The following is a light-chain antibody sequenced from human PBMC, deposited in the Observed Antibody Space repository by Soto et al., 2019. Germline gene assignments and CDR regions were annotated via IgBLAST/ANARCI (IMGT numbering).Light chain of an antibody. CDR1: QSVSSSY. CDR3: QHYGSSRPRT. Sequence: EIVLTQSPGTLSLSPGERATLACRASQSVSSSYLAWYQQKPGQAPRLLIYGASSRATGIPDRFSGSGSGTDFTLTISRLEPDDFAGYDCQHYGSSRPRTFGGGTKVEIK. J-gene: IGKJ4*01. CDR2: GAS. V-gene: IGKV3-20*01.